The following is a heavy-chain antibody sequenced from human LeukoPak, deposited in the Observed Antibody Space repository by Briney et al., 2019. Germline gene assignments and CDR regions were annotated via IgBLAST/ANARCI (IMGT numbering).Heavy chain of an antibody. CDR2: ISAYNGDT. V-gene: IGHV1-18*01. J-gene: IGHJ4*02. D-gene: IGHD2-15*01. CDR3: ARDLTFAATMY. CDR1: GYTFSSYD. Sequence: ASVKVSCKASGYTFSSYDISWVRLAPGQGLEWVGRISAYNGDTNYAQKLQGRVTMTTDTSTSTAYMELRSLRSDDTAVYYCARDLTFAATMYWGQGTLVTVSS.